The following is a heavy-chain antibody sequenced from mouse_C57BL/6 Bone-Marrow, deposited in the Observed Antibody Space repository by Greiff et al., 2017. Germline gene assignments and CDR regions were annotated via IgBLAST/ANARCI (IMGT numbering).Heavy chain of an antibody. D-gene: IGHD2-12*01. CDR2: IRLKSDNYAT. CDR3: TEDSNDVDY. CDR1: GFTFSNYW. J-gene: IGHJ2*01. Sequence: EVQLQQSGGGLVQPGGSMKLSCVASGFTFSNYWMNWVRQSPEKGLEWVAQIRLKSDNYATHYAESVKGGFTISRDDSKSSVYLQMNNLRAEDTGIYYCTEDSNDVDYGGQGTTVTVSS. V-gene: IGHV6-3*01.